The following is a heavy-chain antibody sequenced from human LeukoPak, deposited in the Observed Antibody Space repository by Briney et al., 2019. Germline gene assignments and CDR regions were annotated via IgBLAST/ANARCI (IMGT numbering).Heavy chain of an antibody. CDR2: INHSGST. Sequence: KPSETLSLTCAVYGGSFSGYYWSWIRQPPGKGLEWIGEINHSGSTNYNPSLKSRVTISVDTSKNQFSLKLSSVTAADTAVYYCARNREGGSSFVNDYWGQGTLVTVSS. J-gene: IGHJ4*02. D-gene: IGHD3-3*01. CDR3: ARNREGGSSFVNDY. CDR1: GGSFSGYY. V-gene: IGHV4-34*01.